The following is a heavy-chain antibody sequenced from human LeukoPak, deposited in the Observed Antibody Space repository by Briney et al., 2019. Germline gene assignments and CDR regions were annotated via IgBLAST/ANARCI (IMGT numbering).Heavy chain of an antibody. CDR1: GYSLGKNYY. J-gene: IGHJ4*02. V-gene: IGHV4-38-2*01. CDR2: IYGRAST. Sequence: SDTLSLTCAVSGYSLGKNYYWGWIRPSPGKGLEWIGRIYGRASTSYNPSLMNRVTMSVDTSKNHFSLQLTSVTAADTAVYYCARYDSRGSASTKFDYWGPGILVTISS. CDR3: ARYDSRGSASTKFDY. D-gene: IGHD3-16*01.